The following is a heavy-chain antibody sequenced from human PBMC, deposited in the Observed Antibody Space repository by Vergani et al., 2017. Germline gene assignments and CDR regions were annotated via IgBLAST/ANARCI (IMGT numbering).Heavy chain of an antibody. CDR2: IRSKAYGGTT. Sequence: EVQLVESGGGLVQPGGSLRLSCAASGFTFSSYAMSWVRQAPGKGLEWVGFIRSKAYGGTTEYAASVKGRFTISRDESKSIAYLQMNSLKTEDTAVYYCTREVGYYYGSGSYWDYWGQGTLVTVSS. CDR1: GFTFSSYA. J-gene: IGHJ4*02. D-gene: IGHD3-10*01. CDR3: TREVGYYYGSGSYWDY. V-gene: IGHV3-49*04.